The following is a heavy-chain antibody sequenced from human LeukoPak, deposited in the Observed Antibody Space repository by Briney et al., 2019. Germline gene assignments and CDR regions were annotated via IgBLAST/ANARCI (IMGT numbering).Heavy chain of an antibody. CDR1: GDSISSGDYY. Sequence: SQTLSLTCTVSGDSISSGDYYWSWIRQPAGKGLEWIGRISSSGSTNYNPSLKSRVTMSVDTSKNQFSLKLSSMTAADTAVYFCARGPYSYDSSGAFDIWGQGTMVTVSS. J-gene: IGHJ3*02. CDR2: ISSSGST. CDR3: ARGPYSYDSSGAFDI. D-gene: IGHD3-22*01. V-gene: IGHV4-61*02.